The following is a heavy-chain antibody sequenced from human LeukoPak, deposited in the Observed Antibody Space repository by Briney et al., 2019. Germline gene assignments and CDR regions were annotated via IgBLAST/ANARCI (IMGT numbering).Heavy chain of an antibody. V-gene: IGHV1-69*13. CDR1: GGTFSSYA. CDR2: IIPIFGTA. J-gene: IGHJ5*02. Sequence: GASVKVSCKASGGTFSSYAISWVRQAPGQGLEWMGGIIPIFGTANYAQKFQGRVTITADESTSTAYMELSSPRSEDTAVYYCARGVRGVQNWFDPWGQGTLVTVSS. CDR3: ARGVRGVQNWFDP. D-gene: IGHD3-10*01.